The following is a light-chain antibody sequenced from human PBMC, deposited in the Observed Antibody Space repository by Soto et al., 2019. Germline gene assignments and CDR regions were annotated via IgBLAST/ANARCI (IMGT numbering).Light chain of an antibody. J-gene: IGKJ4*01. V-gene: IGKV3-15*01. Sequence: DIVMTQSPATLSVAPGERVTLSCRASQGVSRKLAWYQHKPGQAPRLLTSGASTGATGIPARFSGSGSGTEFTLTISSLQSEDCAIYYCQQYHTWPITFGGGTKVDIK. CDR3: QQYHTWPIT. CDR1: QGVSRK. CDR2: GAS.